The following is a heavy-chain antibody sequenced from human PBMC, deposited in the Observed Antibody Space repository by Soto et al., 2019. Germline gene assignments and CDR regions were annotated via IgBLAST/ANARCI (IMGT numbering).Heavy chain of an antibody. D-gene: IGHD2-21*01. CDR1: GFVFGSYA. Sequence: GGSLRLSCAASGFVFGSYAMHWVRQAPGKGLEWVAVIMYDGNTEYYADSVKGRFTLSRDNYKNILYVQMNSLRVDDTAVYYCTKPTCDGGNCYFAHWGQGTLVTVSS. J-gene: IGHJ5*02. CDR2: IMYDGNTE. V-gene: IGHV3-30-3*01. CDR3: TKPTCDGGNCYFAH.